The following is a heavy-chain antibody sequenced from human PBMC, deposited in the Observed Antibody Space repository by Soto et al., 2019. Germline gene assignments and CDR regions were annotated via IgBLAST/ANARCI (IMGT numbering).Heavy chain of an antibody. CDR1: GYSFTSYW. CDR2: IYPGDSDT. V-gene: IGHV5-51*01. CDR3: ARGQQLVGNWFDP. D-gene: IGHD6-13*01. J-gene: IGHJ5*02. Sequence: GGSLRLSCKGSGYSFTSYWIGWVRQMPGKGLEWMGIIYPGDSDTRYSPSFQGQVTISAEKSISTAYLQWSSLKASDTAMYYCARGQQLVGNWFDPWGQGTLVTVSS.